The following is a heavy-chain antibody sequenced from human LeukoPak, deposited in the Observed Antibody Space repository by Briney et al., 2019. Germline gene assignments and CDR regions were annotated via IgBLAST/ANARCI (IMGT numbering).Heavy chain of an antibody. J-gene: IGHJ4*02. CDR2: IAYDGSNK. V-gene: IGHV3-30-3*01. CDR1: GFTFSSYA. CDR3: ARETGSAVGSTDFDY. Sequence: GGSLRLSCAASGFTFSSYAVHWVRQAPGKGLEWVAVIAYDGSNKYHADSVKGRFTISRDNSKNTLYLQMNSLRAEDTAVYYCARETGSAVGSTDFDYWGQGTPVTVSS. D-gene: IGHD4-17*01.